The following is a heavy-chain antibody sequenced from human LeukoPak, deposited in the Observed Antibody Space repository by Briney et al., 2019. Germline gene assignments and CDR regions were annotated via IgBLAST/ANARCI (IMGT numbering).Heavy chain of an antibody. CDR1: GGSFSGYY. CDR2: TNHSGST. CDR3: ARRGIRSTADY. Sequence: SETLSLTCAVYGGSFSGYYWSWIRQPPGKGLEWIGETNHSGSTNYNPSLKSRVTISVDTSKNQFSLKLSSVTAADTAVYYCARRGIRSTADYWGQGTLVTVSS. D-gene: IGHD3-16*01. V-gene: IGHV4-34*01. J-gene: IGHJ4*02.